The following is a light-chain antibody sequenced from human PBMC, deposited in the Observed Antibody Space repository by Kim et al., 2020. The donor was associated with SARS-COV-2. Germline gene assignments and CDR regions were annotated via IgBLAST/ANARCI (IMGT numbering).Light chain of an antibody. V-gene: IGKV3-20*01. CDR3: QQYGRSPMVT. Sequence: EIVLTQSPGTLSLSPGERATLSCRASQNISKFLAWYQEKPGQAPKLLIYGASSRATGIPDRFSGSGSGTDFTLTISRLEPEDFAVYYCQQYGRSPMVTFGGGTKVDIK. CDR2: GAS. J-gene: IGKJ4*01. CDR1: QNISKF.